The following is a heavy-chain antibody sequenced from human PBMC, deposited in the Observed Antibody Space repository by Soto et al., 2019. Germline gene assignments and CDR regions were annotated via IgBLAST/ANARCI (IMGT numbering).Heavy chain of an antibody. D-gene: IGHD3-3*01. CDR2: ISGSGGST. Sequence: GGSLRLSCAASGFTCSSYAMSWVRQAPGKGLEWVSAISGSGGSTYYADSVKGRFTISRDNSKNTLYLQMNSLRAEDTAVYYCAKWNYYDFWSGYYAYYFDYWGQGTLVTVSS. CDR1: GFTCSSYA. CDR3: AKWNYYDFWSGYYAYYFDY. J-gene: IGHJ4*02. V-gene: IGHV3-23*01.